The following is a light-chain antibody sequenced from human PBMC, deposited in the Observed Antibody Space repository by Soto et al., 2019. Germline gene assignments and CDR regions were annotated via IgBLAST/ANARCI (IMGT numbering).Light chain of an antibody. J-gene: IGKJ2*01. CDR1: QSVSSN. V-gene: IGKV3-15*01. CDR2: GAS. Sequence: EIVMTQSPATLSVSPGERATVSCRASQSVSSNLAWYQQKPGQAPRLLICGASTRATGIPARFSGSGSGTEFTLTIGSLQSEDFAVYYCQQYNNWPRTFGQGTKLEIK. CDR3: QQYNNWPRT.